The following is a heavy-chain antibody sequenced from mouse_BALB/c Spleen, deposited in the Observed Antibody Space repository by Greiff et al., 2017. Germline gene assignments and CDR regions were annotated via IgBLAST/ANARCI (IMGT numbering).Heavy chain of an antibody. V-gene: IGHV5-6-4*01. D-gene: IGHD2-10*02. CDR1: GFTFSSYT. CDR3: TRYGNFDY. J-gene: IGHJ2*01. CDR2: ISSGGSYT. Sequence: EVKVVESGGGLVKPGGSLKLSCAASGFTFSSYTMSWVRQTPEKRLEWVATISSGGSYTYYPDSVKGRFTISRDNAKNTLYLQMSSLKSEDTAMYYCTRYGNFDYWGQGTTLTVSS.